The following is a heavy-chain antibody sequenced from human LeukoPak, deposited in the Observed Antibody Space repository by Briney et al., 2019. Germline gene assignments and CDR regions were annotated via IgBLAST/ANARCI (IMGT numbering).Heavy chain of an antibody. Sequence: SETLSLTCAVSGGSISSGGYSWNWLRQPPGKGLEWIGYIYQSGTTYYNPSLKSRVTISIDRSKNQFSLKLSSVTAADTAVYYCAREGFCSGGSCYSHWYFDLWGRGTLVTVSS. J-gene: IGHJ2*01. CDR3: AREGFCSGGSCYSHWYFDL. CDR2: IYQSGTT. D-gene: IGHD2-15*01. CDR1: GGSISSGGYS. V-gene: IGHV4-30-2*01.